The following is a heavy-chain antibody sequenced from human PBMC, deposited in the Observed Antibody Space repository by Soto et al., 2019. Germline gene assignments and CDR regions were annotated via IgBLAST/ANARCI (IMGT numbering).Heavy chain of an antibody. D-gene: IGHD3-3*01. V-gene: IGHV1-3*01. J-gene: IGHJ5*02. CDR1: GYTFTIYA. CDR2: INAGNGNT. CDR3: ARDRFLEYHAFNWFDP. Sequence: ASVKVSCKASGYTFTIYAMHWVRQAPGQRLEWMGWINAGNGNTKYSQKFQGRVTITRDTSASTAYMELSSLRSEDTAEYHCARDRFLEYHAFNWFDPWGQGTLVTVSS.